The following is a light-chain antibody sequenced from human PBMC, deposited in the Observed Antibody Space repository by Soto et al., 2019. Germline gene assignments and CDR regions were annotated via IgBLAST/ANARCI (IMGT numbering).Light chain of an antibody. J-gene: IGLJ1*01. V-gene: IGLV2-23*02. CDR2: EVS. CDR3: CSYATSSYV. Sequence: QSALTQPASVSGSPGQSITISCTGTSSDVGSYNLVSWYQQHPGKAPKLIIFEVSKRPSGVSDRFSGSKSGNMASLTISGLQAEDDADFYCCSYATSSYVFGTGTKVTVL. CDR1: SSDVGSYNL.